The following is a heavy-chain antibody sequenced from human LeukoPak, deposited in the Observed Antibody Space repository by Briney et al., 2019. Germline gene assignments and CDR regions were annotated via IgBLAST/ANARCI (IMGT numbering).Heavy chain of an antibody. V-gene: IGHV3-30-3*01. D-gene: IGHD3-10*01. Sequence: GGSLRLSCAASGFTFSSYAMHWVRQAPGKGLEWVTVVSYDGSNRYYADSVKGRFSISRDNSKSTLYLQMNSLRPEDTAVYYCVRDRLYYGSGSYIFDYWGQGTLVTVSS. CDR3: VRDRLYYGSGSYIFDY. CDR1: GFTFSSYA. CDR2: VSYDGSNR. J-gene: IGHJ4*02.